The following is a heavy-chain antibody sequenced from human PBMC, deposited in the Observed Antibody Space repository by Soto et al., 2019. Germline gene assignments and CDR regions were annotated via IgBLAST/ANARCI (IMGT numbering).Heavy chain of an antibody. J-gene: IGHJ5*02. D-gene: IGHD3-10*01. CDR1: GYTFTSYS. Sequence: ASVKVSCKASGYTFTSYSISRVRQAPGQGLEWMGWITTYSGTTDYAQGLQGRVTMTTDTSTSTAYMELRSLRSDYTAVYYCARIYFGCGSYYNYAWFDPWGQGTLVTVSS. CDR3: ARIYFGCGSYYNYAWFDP. CDR2: ITTYSGTT. V-gene: IGHV1-18*01.